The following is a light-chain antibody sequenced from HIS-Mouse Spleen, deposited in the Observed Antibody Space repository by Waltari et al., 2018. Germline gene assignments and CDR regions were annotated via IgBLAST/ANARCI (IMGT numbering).Light chain of an antibody. CDR2: GNS. CDR3: QSCDSSLSGWV. Sequence: QSVLTQPPSVSGAPGQRVTISCTGSSPNIGEGYDVPRYQQLPGTDPKLLIYGNSNRPSGVPDRFSGSKSGTSASLAITGLQAEDEADYYCQSCDSSLSGWVFGGGTKLTVL. V-gene: IGLV1-40*01. J-gene: IGLJ3*02. CDR1: SPNIGEGYD.